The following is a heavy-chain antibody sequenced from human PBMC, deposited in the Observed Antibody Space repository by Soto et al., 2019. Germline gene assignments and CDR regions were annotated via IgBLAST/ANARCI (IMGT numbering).Heavy chain of an antibody. D-gene: IGHD2-2*01. Sequence: GGSLRLSCAASGFTFSSYSMNWVRQAPGKGLEWVSSISSSSSYIYYADSVKGRFTISRDNAKNSLYLQMNSLRAEDTAVYYCARSFEDCSSTSCLNWFDPWGQGTLVTVSS. CDR2: ISSSSSYI. CDR1: GFTFSSYS. J-gene: IGHJ5*02. V-gene: IGHV3-21*01. CDR3: ARSFEDCSSTSCLNWFDP.